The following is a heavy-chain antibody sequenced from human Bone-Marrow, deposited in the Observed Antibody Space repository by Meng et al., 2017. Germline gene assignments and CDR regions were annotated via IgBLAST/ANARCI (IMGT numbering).Heavy chain of an antibody. CDR1: GGSINSAGYH. D-gene: IGHD2-15*01. J-gene: IGHJ5*02. V-gene: IGHV4-31*01. CDR2: IYYTENT. Sequence: SGQCLVYTPQRLSLTCSVSGGSINSAGYHCSWIRQPPGKGLEWIGYIYYTENTYSNPSLKSPMTISLDKSKNQFSLKLNSVTVADTAVYYCARGRASCSSGGCSLGWFDPWGQGTLVTVSS. CDR3: ARGRASCSSGGCSLGWFDP.